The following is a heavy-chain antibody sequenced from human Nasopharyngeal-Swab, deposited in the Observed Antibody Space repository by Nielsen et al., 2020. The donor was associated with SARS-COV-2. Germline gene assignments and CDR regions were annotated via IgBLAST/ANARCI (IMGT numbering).Heavy chain of an antibody. CDR3: AKASSYFYGSGSSFGAFDI. CDR1: GFSFGDYA. D-gene: IGHD3-10*01. Sequence: SLKISCAASGFSFGDYAMHWVRQAPGKGLEWVSGINWNSGSIGYADSVKGRFTISRDNAKNSLYLQMNSLRADDTASYYCAKASSYFYGSGSSFGAFDIWGQGTMVTVSS. CDR2: INWNSGSI. J-gene: IGHJ3*02. V-gene: IGHV3-9*01.